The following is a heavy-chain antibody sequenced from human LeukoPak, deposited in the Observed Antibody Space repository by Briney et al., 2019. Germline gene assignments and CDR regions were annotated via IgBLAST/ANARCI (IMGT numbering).Heavy chain of an antibody. Sequence: PGGSLRLSCAASGFTFSTYVMHWVRQAPGKGLEWVAVIWYDGSKKDYADSVKGRFTISRDNSKNTLYLQMNSLRAKDTAVYYCAREMNYGDYFDYWGQGTLVTVSS. D-gene: IGHD4-17*01. J-gene: IGHJ4*02. V-gene: IGHV3-33*01. CDR1: GFTFSTYV. CDR3: AREMNYGDYFDY. CDR2: IWYDGSKK.